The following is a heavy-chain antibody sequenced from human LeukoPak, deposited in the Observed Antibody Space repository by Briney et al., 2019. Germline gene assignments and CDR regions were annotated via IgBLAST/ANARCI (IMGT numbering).Heavy chain of an antibody. CDR3: ARALTDYYGSGSYSDYFDY. J-gene: IGHJ4*02. D-gene: IGHD3-10*01. CDR2: IKRDGSEK. CDR1: GVTFSSFW. Sequence: PWGSLRLSCAASGVTFSSFWRGWVRQAPGKGLEWVANIKRDGSEKYYVDSVKGRFTIYRDNDKNSLFLQMNTLRAEDPAVYYCARALTDYYGSGSYSDYFDYWGQGTLVTVSS. V-gene: IGHV3-7*01.